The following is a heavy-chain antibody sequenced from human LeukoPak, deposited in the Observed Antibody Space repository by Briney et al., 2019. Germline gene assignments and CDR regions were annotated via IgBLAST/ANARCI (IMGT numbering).Heavy chain of an antibody. V-gene: IGHV1-46*01. J-gene: IGHJ4*02. D-gene: IGHD6-13*01. CDR3: ARAQLGSNRPGDY. CDR1: GYTFTTYY. CDR2: INPTTGVT. Sequence: GASVKVSCKTSGYTFTTYYMHWVRQAPGQGLEWMGIINPTTGVTNYAQKFQGRVSMTRDTSASTDYMELSSLRSEDTAVYYCARAQLGSNRPGDYWGQGTLVTVSS.